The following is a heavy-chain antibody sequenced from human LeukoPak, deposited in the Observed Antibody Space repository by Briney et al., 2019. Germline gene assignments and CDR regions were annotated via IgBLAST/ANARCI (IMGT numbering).Heavy chain of an antibody. CDR1: GYSISSGYY. D-gene: IGHD4-17*01. CDR3: ARVGWMTTVTGLDY. J-gene: IGHJ4*02. Sequence: SETLSLTCTVSGYSISSGYYRSWIRQPPGKGLEWIGEINPSGSPNYNPSLKSRVTISVDTSKNQFSLKLSSVTAADTAVYYCARVGWMTTVTGLDYWGQGTLVTVSS. CDR2: INPSGSP. V-gene: IGHV4-38-2*02.